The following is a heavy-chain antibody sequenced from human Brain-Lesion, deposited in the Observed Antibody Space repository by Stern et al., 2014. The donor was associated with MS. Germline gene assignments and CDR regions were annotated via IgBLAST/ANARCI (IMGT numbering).Heavy chain of an antibody. Sequence: EVQLVQSGGDLVPPGRSLRLSCAAFGFTFDDYAMHWVRQAPGKGLEWVAGISWNSATIGYADSVKGRFTTSRDNAYSSLYLQMNSLRPEDTALYYCARDITGSSAYFAYWGQGTLVTVSS. V-gene: IGHV3-9*01. J-gene: IGHJ4*02. D-gene: IGHD1-14*01. CDR1: GFTFDDYA. CDR3: ARDITGSSAYFAY. CDR2: ISWNSATI.